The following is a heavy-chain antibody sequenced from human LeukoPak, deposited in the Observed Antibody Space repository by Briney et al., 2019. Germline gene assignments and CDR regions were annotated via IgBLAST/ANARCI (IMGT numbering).Heavy chain of an antibody. CDR1: GGSVSSSSYY. D-gene: IGHD3-10*01. CDR3: ARHGRYGSGSSRTYFDY. Sequence: PSETLSLTCTVSGGSVSSSSYYWGWIRQPPGKGLEWIGSIYYSGSTYYNPSLQSRVTISVNTSKNQFSLKLSPVTAADTAVYYCARHGRYGSGSSRTYFDYWGQGTLVTVSS. V-gene: IGHV4-39*01. J-gene: IGHJ4*02. CDR2: IYYSGST.